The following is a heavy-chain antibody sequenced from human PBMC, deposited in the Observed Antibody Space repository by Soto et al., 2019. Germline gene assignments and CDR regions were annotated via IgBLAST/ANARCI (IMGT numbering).Heavy chain of an antibody. Sequence: EVQLVESGGSLVKPGGSLRLSCGTSGFTFSDYSMNWVRQAPGQGLEWVSSISSIGSDLSYADSVRGRFTISRDNAKNSLYLQMNSLRDEDTAVYYCARRGVGCSSRRCYCDYWGQGTLDTVSS. CDR1: GFTFSDYS. D-gene: IGHD2-2*01. V-gene: IGHV3-21*01. J-gene: IGHJ4*02. CDR2: ISSIGSDL. CDR3: ARRGVGCSSRRCYCDY.